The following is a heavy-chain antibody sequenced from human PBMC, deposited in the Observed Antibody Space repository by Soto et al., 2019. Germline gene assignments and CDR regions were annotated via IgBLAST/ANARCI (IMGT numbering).Heavy chain of an antibody. CDR1: GFTFSSYS. CDR3: ARDRSAWGYYGSGADHSYGMDV. J-gene: IGHJ6*02. V-gene: IGHV3-48*02. D-gene: IGHD3-10*01. Sequence: GGSLRLSCAASGFTFSSYSMNWVRQAPGKGLEWVSYISSSSSTIYYADSVKGRFTISRDNAKNSLYLQMNSLRDEDTAVYYCARDRSAWGYYGSGADHSYGMDVWGQGTTVTVSS. CDR2: ISSSSSTI.